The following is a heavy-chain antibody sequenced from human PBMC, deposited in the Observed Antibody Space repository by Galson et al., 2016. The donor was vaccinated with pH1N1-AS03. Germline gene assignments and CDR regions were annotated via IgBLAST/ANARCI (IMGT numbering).Heavy chain of an antibody. Sequence: SLRLSCAASGFTFSHYGMHWVRQAPGKGLEWVAFIRYDGINKNYADSVKGRFTISSDNSKNTLYLQMSGLRSEDTAVYYCAKDGDRPTVTRVGFDYWGQGTLVIVSS. CDR2: IRYDGINK. CDR1: GFTFSHYG. V-gene: IGHV3-30*02. D-gene: IGHD4-17*01. J-gene: IGHJ4*02. CDR3: AKDGDRPTVTRVGFDY.